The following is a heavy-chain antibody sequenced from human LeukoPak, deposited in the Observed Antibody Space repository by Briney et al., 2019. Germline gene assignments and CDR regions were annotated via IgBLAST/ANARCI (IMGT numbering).Heavy chain of an antibody. J-gene: IGHJ4*02. CDR1: GYTFTSYY. CDR2: INPSGGST. CDR3: ARVLGFFLDY. V-gene: IGHV1-46*01. Sequence: GASVKVSCKASGYTFTSYYMHWVRQAPGQGLEWMGIINPSGGSTSYAQKFQGRVTMTTDTSTSTVYMELRSLRSDDTAVYCCARVLGFFLDYWGQGTLVTVSS. D-gene: IGHD2/OR15-2a*01.